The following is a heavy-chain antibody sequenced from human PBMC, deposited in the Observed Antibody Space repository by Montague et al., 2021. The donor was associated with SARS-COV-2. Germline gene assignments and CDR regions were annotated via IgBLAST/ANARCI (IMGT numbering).Heavy chain of an antibody. CDR3: ARVEYYGFWSGQYDTRYYFYGMDV. CDR1: GDSVSRDSVA. CDR2: TYYRSEWYM. Sequence: YAISGDSVSRDSVAWNWIRQSPSRGLEWLGRTYYRSEWYMDYALSLNSRMTINPDTSKNEFSLHLNSVTPDDTAVYYCARVEYYGFWSGQYDTRYYFYGMDVWGQGTTVTVSS. V-gene: IGHV6-1*01. J-gene: IGHJ6*02. D-gene: IGHD3-3*01.